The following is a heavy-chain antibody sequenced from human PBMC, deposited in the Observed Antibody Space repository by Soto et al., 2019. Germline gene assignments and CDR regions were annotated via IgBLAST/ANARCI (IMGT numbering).Heavy chain of an antibody. CDR3: ARDQDDIVVVPAAIAYMAY. D-gene: IGHD2-2*02. V-gene: IGHV1-18*01. CDR1: GYTFTRYG. J-gene: IGHJ6*03. Sequence: QVQLVQSGAEMKKPGASVKVSCKASGYTFTRYGISWVRQAPGQGLEWMGWISAYNGNTNYAQKLQGRVTMTTDTSTSTAYMELRSLRSDDTAVYYCARDQDDIVVVPAAIAYMAYWGKGTTVTVSS. CDR2: ISAYNGNT.